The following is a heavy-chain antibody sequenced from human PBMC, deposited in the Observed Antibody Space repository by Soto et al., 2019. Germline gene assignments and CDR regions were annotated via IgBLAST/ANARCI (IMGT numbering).Heavy chain of an antibody. V-gene: IGHV3-21*01. D-gene: IGHD5-18*01. CDR1: GFTFSSYS. J-gene: IGHJ4*02. CDR3: ARDLDTAMI. CDR2: ISSSSSYI. Sequence: GGSLRLSCAVSGFTFSSYSMNWVRQAPGKGLEWVSSISSSSSYIYYADPVKGRFTISRDNAKNSLYLQMNSLRAEDTAVYYCARDLDTAMIWGQGTLVTVSS.